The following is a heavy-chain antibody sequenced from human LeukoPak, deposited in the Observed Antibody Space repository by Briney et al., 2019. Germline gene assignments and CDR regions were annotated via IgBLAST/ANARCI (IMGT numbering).Heavy chain of an antibody. Sequence: GGSLRLSCAASGFTFGSYMMTWVRQAPGRGLEWVSTISSNGGSTYYADSVKGLFTISRDNSKNTLYLQMSSLRAEDTAVYHCARYCSGASCYSGVDYWGQGTLAAVSS. CDR2: ISSNGGST. D-gene: IGHD2-15*01. J-gene: IGHJ4*02. V-gene: IGHV3-23*01. CDR1: GFTFGSYM. CDR3: ARYCSGASCYSGVDY.